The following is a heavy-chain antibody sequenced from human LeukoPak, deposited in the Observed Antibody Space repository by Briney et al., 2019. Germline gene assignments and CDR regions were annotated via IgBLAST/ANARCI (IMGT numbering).Heavy chain of an antibody. CDR2: ISSSGYTM. D-gene: IGHD3-10*01. Sequence: PGGSLGLSCAASGFTFSNYEMNWVRQAPGKGLEWVSNISSSGYTMDYADSVKGRFTISRDNAKNSLSLQMNSLTAEDTGIYYCARGVEDSGRYEDPPQYYYYYMDVWGKGTTVTVSS. V-gene: IGHV3-48*03. J-gene: IGHJ6*03. CDR3: ARGVEDSGRYEDPPQYYYYYMDV. CDR1: GFTFSNYE.